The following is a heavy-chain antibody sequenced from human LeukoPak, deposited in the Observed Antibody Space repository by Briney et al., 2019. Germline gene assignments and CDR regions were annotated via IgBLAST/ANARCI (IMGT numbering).Heavy chain of an antibody. CDR1: GYTFTSYD. Sequence: GAPVKVSCKASGYTFTSYDINWVRQATGQGLEWMGWMNPNSGNTGYAQKFQGRVTMTRDTSTSTVYMELSSLRSEDTAVYYCARVSLAAADTLHFDYWGQGTLVTVSS. CDR3: ARVSLAAADTLHFDY. D-gene: IGHD6-13*01. CDR2: MNPNSGNT. J-gene: IGHJ4*02. V-gene: IGHV1-8*02.